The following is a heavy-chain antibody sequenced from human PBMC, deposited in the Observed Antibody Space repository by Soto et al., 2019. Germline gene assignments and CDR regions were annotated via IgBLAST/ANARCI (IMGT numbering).Heavy chain of an antibody. Sequence: QVRLVESGGGVVQPGRSLSLSCAASGFTFSSYSMHWVRQAPGKGLEWVALIWHDGSNRYYADSVKGRFTISRDNSKNTLYVQMNNLRGEDTAAYYCARDLGYSNGHPFDYWGQGTLVTVSS. D-gene: IGHD4-4*01. V-gene: IGHV3-33*01. CDR2: IWHDGSNR. J-gene: IGHJ4*02. CDR3: ARDLGYSNGHPFDY. CDR1: GFTFSSYS.